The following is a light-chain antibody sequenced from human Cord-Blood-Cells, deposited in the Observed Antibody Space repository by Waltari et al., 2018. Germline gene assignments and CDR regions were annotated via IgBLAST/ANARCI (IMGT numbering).Light chain of an antibody. CDR1: SSDVGGSNY. CDR3: SSYTSSSTLV. V-gene: IGLV2-14*01. CDR2: DVS. J-gene: IGLJ1*01. Sequence: QSALTQPASVSGSPGQSITIPCTGTSSDVGGSNYVSWYQQHPGKAPKLMIYDVSNRPSGVSNRFSGSKSGNTVSLTISGLQAEDEADYYCSSYTSSSTLVFGTGTKVTVL.